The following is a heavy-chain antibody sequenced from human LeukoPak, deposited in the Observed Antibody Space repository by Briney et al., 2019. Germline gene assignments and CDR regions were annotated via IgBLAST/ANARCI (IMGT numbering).Heavy chain of an antibody. CDR2: ISYDGSNK. J-gene: IGHJ4*02. CDR3: ARDRTRRSSCLDY. D-gene: IGHD6-13*01. CDR1: EFTFSSYA. Sequence: GGSLRLSCAASEFTFSSYAMHWVRQAPGKGLEWVAVISYDGSNKYYADSVKGRFTISRDNSKNTLYLQMNSLRAEDTAVYYCARDRTRRSSCLDYWGQGTLVTVSS. V-gene: IGHV3-30-3*01.